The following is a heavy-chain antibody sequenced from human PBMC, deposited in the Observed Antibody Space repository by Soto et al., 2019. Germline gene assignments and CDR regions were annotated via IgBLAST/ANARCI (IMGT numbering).Heavy chain of an antibody. CDR3: ARDNVWRLWFGELLSPLLFDY. D-gene: IGHD3-10*01. J-gene: IGHJ4*02. CDR1: GDSFTSYG. CDR2: ISAYNGNT. Sequence: GASVKLSCKASGDSFTSYGISWVRQAPRQGLEWMGWISAYNGNTNYAQKLQGRVTMTTDTSTSTAYMELRSLRSDDTAVYYCARDNVWRLWFGELLSPLLFDYWGQGTLVTVSS. V-gene: IGHV1-18*01.